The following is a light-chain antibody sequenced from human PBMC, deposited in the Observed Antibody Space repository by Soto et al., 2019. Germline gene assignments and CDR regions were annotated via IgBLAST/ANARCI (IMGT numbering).Light chain of an antibody. Sequence: EMVMTQSPATLSVSPGERATLSCRASQNLSRNLAWYQQQPGQAPRLLIFYASTRATGIPARVSGSGSGTAFTLTISSLQSEDFAVYYCQQYDKWPHTFGQGTKLEIK. V-gene: IGKV3-15*01. CDR3: QQYDKWPHT. CDR1: QNLSRN. CDR2: YAS. J-gene: IGKJ2*01.